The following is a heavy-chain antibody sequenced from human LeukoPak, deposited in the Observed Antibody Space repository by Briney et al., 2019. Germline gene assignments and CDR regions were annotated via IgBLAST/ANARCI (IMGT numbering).Heavy chain of an antibody. D-gene: IGHD1-26*01. CDR3: AALRHSGSYYLDY. J-gene: IGHJ4*02. CDR1: GGSISSGVYY. CDR2: VSYSGST. Sequence: SETLSLTCTVSGGSISSGVYYWSWIRQHPGKGPEWIGYVSYSGSTYYSPSLKSRVSISVDTSKNQFSLKLSSVTAADTAVYYCAALRHSGSYYLDYWGQGTLVTVSS. V-gene: IGHV4-31*03.